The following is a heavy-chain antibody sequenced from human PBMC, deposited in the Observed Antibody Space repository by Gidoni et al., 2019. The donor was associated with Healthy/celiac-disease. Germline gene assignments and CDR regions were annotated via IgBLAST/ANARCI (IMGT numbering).Heavy chain of an antibody. D-gene: IGHD2-8*01. CDR1: GFTVSSNY. Sequence: EVQLVESGGGLIQPGGSLRLSCEASGFTVSSNYMSWVRQAPGKGLECVSVIYIGGSTYYAESVKGRFTISRDNSKNTLYLQMNSLRAEDTAVYYCARGGGDCTNGVCQTHYYFDYWGQGTLVTVSS. V-gene: IGHV3-53*01. CDR3: ARGGGDCTNGVCQTHYYFDY. CDR2: IYIGGST. J-gene: IGHJ4*02.